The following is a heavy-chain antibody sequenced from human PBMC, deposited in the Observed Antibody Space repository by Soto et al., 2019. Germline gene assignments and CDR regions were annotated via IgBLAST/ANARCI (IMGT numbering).Heavy chain of an antibody. V-gene: IGHV1-69*01. Sequence: SCKASGGTFSSYAISWVRQAPGQGLEWMGGIIPIFGTANYAQKFQGRVTITADESTSTAYMELSSLRSEDTAVYYCAREGHVVVPAAIDWFDPWGQGTLVTVSS. CDR2: IIPIFGTA. CDR1: GGTFSSYA. D-gene: IGHD2-2*02. CDR3: AREGHVVVPAAIDWFDP. J-gene: IGHJ5*02.